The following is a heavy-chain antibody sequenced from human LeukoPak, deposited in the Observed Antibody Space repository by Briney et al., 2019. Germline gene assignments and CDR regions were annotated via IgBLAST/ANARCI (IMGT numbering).Heavy chain of an antibody. D-gene: IGHD1-26*01. J-gene: IGHJ4*02. V-gene: IGHV3-23*01. CDR2: IDGSGVTT. CDR1: GFTFNIYV. CDR3: AKDTQRGSYGY. Sequence: PGGSLRLSCAASGFTFNIYVMSWVRQAPGKGLEWVSDIDGSGVTTYYADSVQGRFTISRDNSKNTLYLQMNSLRAEDTAVYYCAKDTQRGSYGYGGQGPLGPV.